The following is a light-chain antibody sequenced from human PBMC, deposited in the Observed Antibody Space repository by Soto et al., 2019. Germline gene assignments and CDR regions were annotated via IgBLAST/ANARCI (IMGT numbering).Light chain of an antibody. J-gene: IGKJ1*01. CDR2: GAS. Sequence: EIVLKQSPGTLSVSPGERATLCCRASQSVSNNYLAWYQQKPGQAPRLLIYGASNRATGIPDRFSGSGSGTDFTLTISRLEPEDFAVYYCQQYGSSGTFGQGAKVDIK. CDR1: QSVSNNY. CDR3: QQYGSSGT. V-gene: IGKV3-20*01.